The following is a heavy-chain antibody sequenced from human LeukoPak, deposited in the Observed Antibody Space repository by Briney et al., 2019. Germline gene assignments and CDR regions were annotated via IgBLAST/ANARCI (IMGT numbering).Heavy chain of an antibody. D-gene: IGHD3-10*01. CDR3: ARFVGNPSRRFDI. CDR1: GGTFSSYA. J-gene: IGHJ3*02. V-gene: IGHV1-69*13. CDR2: IIPIFGTA. Sequence: ASVKVSCKASGGTFSSYAISWVRQAPGQGLEWMGGIIPIFGTANYAQKFQGRVTITADESTSTAYMELSSLRSEDTAVYYCARFVGNPSRRFDIWGQGTMVTVSS.